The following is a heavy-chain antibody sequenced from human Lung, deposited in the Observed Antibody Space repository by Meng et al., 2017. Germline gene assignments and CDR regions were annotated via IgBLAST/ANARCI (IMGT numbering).Heavy chain of an antibody. D-gene: IGHD2-21*01. V-gene: IGHV4-4*02. J-gene: IGHJ4*02. Sequence: QWQRQEPGPGLVKPSGTLSLPCAVSGGSISSDNWWSWVRQPPGKGLEWIGEIYHSGSTNYNPSLKSRITISVDKPKNQFSLTLSSVTAADTAVYYCTKNDFYCLGYWGQGTLVTVSS. CDR2: IYHSGST. CDR3: TKNDFYCLGY. CDR1: GGSISSDNW.